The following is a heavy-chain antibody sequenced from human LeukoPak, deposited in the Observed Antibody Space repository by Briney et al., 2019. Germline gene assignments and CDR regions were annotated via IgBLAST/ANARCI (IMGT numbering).Heavy chain of an antibody. CDR1: GYTFTSYG. Sequence: ASVKLSCKASGYTFTSYGISWVRQAPGQGLEWMGWISAYNGNTNYAQKLQGRVTMTTDTSTSTAYMELRSLRSDDTAGYYCARDSVVASYCSSTSCSRSDYWGQGTLVTVSS. CDR2: ISAYNGNT. V-gene: IGHV1-18*01. CDR3: ARDSVVASYCSSTSCSRSDY. D-gene: IGHD2-2*01. J-gene: IGHJ4*02.